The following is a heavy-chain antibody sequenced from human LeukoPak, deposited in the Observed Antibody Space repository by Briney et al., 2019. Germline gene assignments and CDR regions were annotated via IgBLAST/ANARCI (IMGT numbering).Heavy chain of an antibody. D-gene: IGHD2-2*01. CDR3: ARYIVVVPAATDDAFDI. CDR2: ISAYNGNT. CDR1: GYTFTSYG. J-gene: IGHJ3*02. Sequence: GASVKVSCKASGYTFTSYGISWVRQAPGQGLEWMGWISAYNGNTNYAQKLQGRVTMTTDTSTSTAYMELRSLRSDDTAVYYCARYIVVVPAATDDAFDIWGQGTMVTVSS. V-gene: IGHV1-18*04.